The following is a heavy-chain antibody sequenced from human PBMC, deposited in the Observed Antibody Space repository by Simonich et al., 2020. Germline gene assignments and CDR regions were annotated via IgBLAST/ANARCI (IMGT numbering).Heavy chain of an antibody. Sequence: QVQLVQSGAEVQKPGASVKVSCKASGYTFTGYYMHWVRQAPGQGLEWKGWINPNRGGTNYAQKFQGRVTMTRDTSISTAYMELSRLRSDDTAVYYCARGALTGDYYYMDVWGKGTTVTVSS. CDR1: GYTFTGYY. CDR3: ARGALTGDYYYMDV. D-gene: IGHD7-27*01. CDR2: INPNRGGT. J-gene: IGHJ6*03. V-gene: IGHV1-2*02.